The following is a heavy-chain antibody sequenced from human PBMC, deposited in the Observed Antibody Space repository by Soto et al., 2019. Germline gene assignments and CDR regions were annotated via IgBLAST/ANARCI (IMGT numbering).Heavy chain of an antibody. CDR2: IIPVFNTT. CDR1: GGTFSSYT. J-gene: IGHJ4*02. Sequence: QVHLVQSEAEVKKPGSSVKVSCKASGGTFSSYTVSWVRQAPGQGLEWVGGIIPVFNTTYYAQKFQGRVTILADKSTSTAYMERSNLRSEDTAVYYCARSLGRGWNPYWGQGTLVTVSS. V-gene: IGHV1-69*06. CDR3: ARSLGRGWNPY. D-gene: IGHD6-19*01.